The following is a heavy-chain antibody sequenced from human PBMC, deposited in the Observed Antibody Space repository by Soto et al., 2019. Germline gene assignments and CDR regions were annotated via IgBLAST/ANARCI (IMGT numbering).Heavy chain of an antibody. CDR1: GDSVSSNSAA. Sequence: SQTLSLTCAISGDSVSSNSAAWNWIRQSPSRGLEWLGRTYYRSKWYNDYAVSVKSRITINPDTSKNQFSLQLNSVTPEDTAVYYCARTTYYYDSSGYYSHFDYWGQGTLVTV. D-gene: IGHD3-22*01. V-gene: IGHV6-1*01. J-gene: IGHJ4*02. CDR2: TYYRSKWYN. CDR3: ARTTYYYDSSGYYSHFDY.